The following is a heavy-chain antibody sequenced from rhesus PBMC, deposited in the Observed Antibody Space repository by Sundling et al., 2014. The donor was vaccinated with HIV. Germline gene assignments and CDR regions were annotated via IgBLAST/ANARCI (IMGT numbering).Heavy chain of an antibody. Sequence: QLQLQESGPGLVKPSETLSLTCAVSGGSLSGYFWGWIRQPPGKGLEWVGYISGITESTDYNLSLKSRVTISIDTSKKQFSLKLTSATAADTAVYYCARAVWTGYAQEAAFDLWGQGVRVTVSS. CDR3: ARAVWTGYAQEAAFDL. D-gene: IGHD3-3*01. V-gene: IGHV4-165*01. CDR1: GGSLSGYF. J-gene: IGHJ3*01. CDR2: ISGITEST.